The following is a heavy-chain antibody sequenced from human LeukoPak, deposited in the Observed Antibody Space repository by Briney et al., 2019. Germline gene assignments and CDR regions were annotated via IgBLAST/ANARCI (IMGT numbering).Heavy chain of an antibody. CDR3: ARGAHHDY. CDR2: INHSGST. V-gene: IGHV4-34*01. CDR1: GGSFSGYY. Sequence: SETLSLTCAVYGGSFSGYYWSWIRQPPGKGLGWIGEINHSGSTNYNPSLKSRVTISVDTSKNQFSLKLSSVTAADTAVYYCARGAHHDYWGQGTLVTVPS. J-gene: IGHJ4*02.